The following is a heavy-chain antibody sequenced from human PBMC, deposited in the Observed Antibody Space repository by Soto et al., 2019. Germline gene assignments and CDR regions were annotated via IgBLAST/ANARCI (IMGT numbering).Heavy chain of an antibody. Sequence: QVQLVESGGGVVQPGRSLRLSCAASGFTFSSYGMHWVRQAPGKGLEWVAVISYDGSNKYYADSVKGRFTISRDNSKNARDLPMNSLRAEDTAVYSCAKGDCISTSCYPFDPWGQGTLVTVSS. CDR2: ISYDGSNK. D-gene: IGHD2-2*01. J-gene: IGHJ5*02. CDR1: GFTFSSYG. CDR3: AKGDCISTSCYPFDP. V-gene: IGHV3-30*18.